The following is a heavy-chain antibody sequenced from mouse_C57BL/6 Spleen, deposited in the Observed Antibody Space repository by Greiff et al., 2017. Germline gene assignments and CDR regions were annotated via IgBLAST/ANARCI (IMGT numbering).Heavy chain of an antibody. Sequence: VKLMESGPGLVQPSQSLSITCTVSGFSLTSYGVHWVRQSPGKGLEWLGVIWRGGSTDYNAAFISRLSISKDNSKSQVFFKMNSLQADDTAIYYCAREDDYDGGWFAYWGQGTLVTVSA. CDR3: AREDDYDGGWFAY. CDR1: GFSLTSYG. J-gene: IGHJ3*01. V-gene: IGHV2-2*01. D-gene: IGHD2-4*01. CDR2: IWRGGST.